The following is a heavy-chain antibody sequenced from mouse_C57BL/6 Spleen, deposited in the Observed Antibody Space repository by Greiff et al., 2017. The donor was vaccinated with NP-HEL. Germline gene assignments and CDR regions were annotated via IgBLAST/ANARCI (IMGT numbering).Heavy chain of an antibody. CDR2: IYPGSGNT. CDR3: AREDDGYPWFAY. Sequence: QVQLKESGAELVRPGASVKLSCKASGYTFTDYYINWVKQRPGQGLEWIARIYPGSGNTYYNEKFKGKATLTAEKSSSTAYMQLSSLTSEDSAVYFCAREDDGYPWFAYWGQGTLVTVSA. D-gene: IGHD2-3*01. J-gene: IGHJ3*01. V-gene: IGHV1-76*01. CDR1: GYTFTDYY.